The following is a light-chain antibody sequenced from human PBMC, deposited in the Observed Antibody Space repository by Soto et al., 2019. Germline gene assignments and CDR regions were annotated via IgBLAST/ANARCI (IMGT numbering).Light chain of an antibody. CDR1: QSIGTW. Sequence: DIQVTQSPATLSAFVGDRVTISCRARQSIGTWLAWYQQKPGKAPKLLIYDASTLESGDPSRFSGSGSETEFTLTISSLQPEDVATYYCQEYNSYPVSFGQGTRMDI. CDR2: DAS. CDR3: QEYNSYPVS. V-gene: IGKV1-5*01. J-gene: IGKJ5*01.